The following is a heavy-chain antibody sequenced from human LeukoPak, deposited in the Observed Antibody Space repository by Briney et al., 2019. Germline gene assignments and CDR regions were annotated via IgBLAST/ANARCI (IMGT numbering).Heavy chain of an antibody. CDR2: VHKSGRT. V-gene: IGHV4-4*02. D-gene: IGHD1-26*01. CDR1: TVSVSSGNF. CDR3: ARELRGAPTPGAY. J-gene: IGHJ4*02. Sequence: SETLSLTCALSTVSVSSGNFWGWVRQPPGEGLEWIGEVHKSGRTNYNPSLKTRVTISIDASKNQLSLELTSVTAADTAVYYCARELRGAPTPGAYWGQGTRVTVSS.